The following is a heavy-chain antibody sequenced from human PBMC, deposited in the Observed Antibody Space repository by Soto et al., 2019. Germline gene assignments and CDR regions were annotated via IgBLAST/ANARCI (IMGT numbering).Heavy chain of an antibody. CDR3: AKRPGYYGSGSYYY. CDR2: ISGSGGST. Sequence: EVQLLESGGGLVQPGGSLRLSCAASGFTFSSYAMSLVRQAPGKGLEWVSAISGSGGSTYYADSVKGRFTISRAHSKTTLYLQMNSLSAEDTAVYYCAKRPGYYGSGSYYYWGQGTLVTVSS. V-gene: IGHV3-23*01. D-gene: IGHD3-10*01. J-gene: IGHJ4*02. CDR1: GFTFSSYA.